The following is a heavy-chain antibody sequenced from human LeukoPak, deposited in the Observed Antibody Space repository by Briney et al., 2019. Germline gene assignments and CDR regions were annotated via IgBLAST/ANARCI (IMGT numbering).Heavy chain of an antibody. CDR3: ARDGGYYDRSGYSLAYYFDY. CDR2: IWYDGSNK. J-gene: IGHJ4*02. V-gene: IGHV3-33*01. D-gene: IGHD3-22*01. CDR1: GFTFSSYG. Sequence: GRSLRLSCAASGFTFSSYGMHWVRQAPGKGLEWVAVIWYDGSNKYYADSVKGRFTISRDNSKNTLYLQMNSLRAEDTAVYYCARDGGYYDRSGYSLAYYFDYWGQGTLVTVSS.